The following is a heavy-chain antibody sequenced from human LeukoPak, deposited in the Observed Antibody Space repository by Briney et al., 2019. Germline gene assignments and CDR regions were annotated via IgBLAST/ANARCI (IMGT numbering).Heavy chain of an antibody. Sequence: SVKVSCKAAGGTFSSYAISWVRQAHGQGLEWMGGIIPIFGTANYAQKFQGRVTITTDESTSTAYMELSSLRSEDTAVYYCARVMGSGSYYLFDYWGQGTLVTVSS. D-gene: IGHD1-26*01. V-gene: IGHV1-69*05. CDR3: ARVMGSGSYYLFDY. CDR2: IIPIFGTA. J-gene: IGHJ4*02. CDR1: GGTFSSYA.